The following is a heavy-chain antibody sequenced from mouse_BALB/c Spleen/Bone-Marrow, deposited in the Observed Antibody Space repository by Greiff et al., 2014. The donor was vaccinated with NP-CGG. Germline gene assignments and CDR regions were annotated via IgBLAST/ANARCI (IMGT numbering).Heavy chain of an antibody. CDR3: ARDENYDIYWYFDV. Sequence: EVKLVESGGGLVQPGGSLRLSCATSGFTFTDYYMSWVRQTPGKALEWLGFIGNKANGYTTDYSVSVRGRFTISRDNSQSILYLQMNTMRAEDNATCYCARDENYDIYWYFDVWGAGTTVTVSA. D-gene: IGHD1-1*01. CDR2: IGNKANGYTT. J-gene: IGHJ1*01. CDR1: GFTFTDYY. V-gene: IGHV7-3*02.